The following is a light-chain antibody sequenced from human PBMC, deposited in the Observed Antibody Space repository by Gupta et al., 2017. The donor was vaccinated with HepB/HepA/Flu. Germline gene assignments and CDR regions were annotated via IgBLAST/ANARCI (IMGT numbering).Light chain of an antibody. V-gene: IGKV1-39*01. CDR1: QNIGNS. J-gene: IGKJ3*01. Sequence: DIQMTPSPSSLSASLGDRVTITCRASQNIGNSLHWYQQKPGNAPKLLIYAASYLQDEVPLRFSGSGAGTDYTLTISSMQPEDVAAYYCQQSYRAHLLTFGAGTTVDIK. CDR2: AAS. CDR3: QQSYRAHLLT.